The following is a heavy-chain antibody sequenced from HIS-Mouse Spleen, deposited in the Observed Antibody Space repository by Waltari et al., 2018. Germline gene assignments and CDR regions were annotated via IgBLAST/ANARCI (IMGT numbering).Heavy chain of an antibody. CDR3: AREGRYYGSGSYYFDY. V-gene: IGHV4-59*01. CDR2: IYYSGST. D-gene: IGHD3-10*01. CDR1: GGSISSYY. Sequence: QVQLQESGPGLVKPSETLSLTCTVSGGSISSYYWSWIRQPPGKGLEWIGYIYYSGSTNYNPSLKSRVTIAVDTSKNQFSLKLSSVTAADTAVYYCAREGRYYGSGSYYFDYWGQGTLVTVSS. J-gene: IGHJ4*02.